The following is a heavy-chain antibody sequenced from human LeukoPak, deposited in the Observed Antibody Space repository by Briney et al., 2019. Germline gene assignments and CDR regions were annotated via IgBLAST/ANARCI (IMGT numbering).Heavy chain of an antibody. CDR3: AKDISGWYGSFAFDI. V-gene: IGHV3-30*02. D-gene: IGHD6-19*01. J-gene: IGHJ3*02. Sequence: PGGSLRLSCAASGFTFSNYGMHWVRQAPGKGLEWVAFIRYDGNDKYYADSVKGRFTISRDNSKSTLYLQLNSLRAEDTAVYYCAKDISGWYGSFAFDIWGQGTMVTVSS. CDR2: IRYDGNDK. CDR1: GFTFSNYG.